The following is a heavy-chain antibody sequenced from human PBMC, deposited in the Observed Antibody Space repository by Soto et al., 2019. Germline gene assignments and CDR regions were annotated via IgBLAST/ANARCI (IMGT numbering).Heavy chain of an antibody. Sequence: ESGGGLVQPGRSLRRSCAASGFTFDDYAMHWVRQAPEKGLERVSGISWNSVSIAYGGAVKGRFNISRDNAKNSLYLQINSLTPDDTALYYCARGPYCSGGTCFSGHVTDPYYFDYWGQGTLVTVSS. J-gene: IGHJ4*02. CDR3: ARGPYCSGGTCFSGHVTDPYYFDY. CDR1: GFTFDDYA. CDR2: ISWNSVSI. D-gene: IGHD2-15*01. V-gene: IGHV3-9*01.